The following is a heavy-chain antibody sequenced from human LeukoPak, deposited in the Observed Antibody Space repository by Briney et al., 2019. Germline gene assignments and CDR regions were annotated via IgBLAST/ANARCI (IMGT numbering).Heavy chain of an antibody. CDR1: GYTFIIYG. CDR3: VRGGCYDSGSSRPIDFHYYYYGMDV. J-gene: IGHJ6*02. V-gene: IGHV1-18*01. CDR2: ISPYNGNT. D-gene: IGHD3-10*01. Sequence: ASVKVSCKASGYTFIIYGISWVRQAPGQGLEWMGWISPYNGNTYYAQQFQGRVTLTTDTATTIAYMELRSLRSDDAAVYYCVRGGCYDSGSSRPIDFHYYYYGMDVWGQGTTVTVSS.